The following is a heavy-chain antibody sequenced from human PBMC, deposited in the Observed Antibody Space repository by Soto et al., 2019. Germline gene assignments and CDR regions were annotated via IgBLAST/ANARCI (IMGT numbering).Heavy chain of an antibody. CDR3: ARTTGTLRSRNCDY. V-gene: IGHV4-31*03. CDR2: IYHTGST. Sequence: SETLSLTCSVSGGSISTVGHYWTWIRQPPGKGLEWIGSIYHTGSTYYSKSLRSRLTMSVDTSKSQFSLRLSSVTAADTAVYYCARTTGTLRSRNCDYWGQGSLVTVSS. CDR1: GGSISTVGHY. J-gene: IGHJ4*02. D-gene: IGHD1-1*01.